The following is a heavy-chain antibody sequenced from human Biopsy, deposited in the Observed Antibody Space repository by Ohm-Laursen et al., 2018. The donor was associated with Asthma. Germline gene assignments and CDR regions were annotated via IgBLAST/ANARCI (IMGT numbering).Heavy chain of an antibody. CDR2: VIPLLDTG. Sequence: SVKVSCKTSGDTFRTSAFSWVRQAPGQGLEWMGGVIPLLDTGDYAQKFQSRVTITADESTSTAYMEVTSLRSEDTAIYYCARCQVGYSSGWSLLLKKIYYSGMDVWGQGTAVTVSS. CDR1: GDTFRTSA. V-gene: IGHV1-69*13. D-gene: IGHD6-19*01. J-gene: IGHJ6*02. CDR3: ARCQVGYSSGWSLLLKKIYYSGMDV.